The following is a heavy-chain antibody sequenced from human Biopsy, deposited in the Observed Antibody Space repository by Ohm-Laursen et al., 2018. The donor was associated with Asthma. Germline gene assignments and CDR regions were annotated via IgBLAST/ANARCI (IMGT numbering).Heavy chain of an antibody. Sequence: TLSLTCTVSGDSITSGGCCWNWIRQHPGKGLEWIGYIHHSGTSYFNPSLKSRVSFSRDTSKNQFSLRLSSVTAADTAMYYCARIPRGSGSYFVDYWGQGTLVTVSS. CDR3: ARIPRGSGSYFVDY. D-gene: IGHD3-22*01. J-gene: IGHJ4*02. V-gene: IGHV4-31*03. CDR1: GDSITSGGCC. CDR2: IHHSGTS.